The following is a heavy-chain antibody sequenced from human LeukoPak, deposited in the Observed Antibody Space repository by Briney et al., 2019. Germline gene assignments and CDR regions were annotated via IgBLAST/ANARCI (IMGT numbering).Heavy chain of an antibody. V-gene: IGHV3-23*01. D-gene: IGHD6-19*01. CDR2: ISGSGGTT. CDR1: GFTFGNYA. Sequence: PGGSLRLSCAASGFTFGNYAMTWVRQAPGKGLEWVSEISGSGGTTYYADSVKGRFTISRDNSKNALYLQMNSLRAEDTAVYYCAKLPRSSGWYVDYWGQGTLVTVSS. J-gene: IGHJ4*02. CDR3: AKLPRSSGWYVDY.